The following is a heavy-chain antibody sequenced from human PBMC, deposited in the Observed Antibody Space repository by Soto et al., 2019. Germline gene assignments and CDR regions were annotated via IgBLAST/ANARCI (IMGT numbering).Heavy chain of an antibody. Sequence: SETLSLTCTVSGGSISSGDHYWSWIRQPPGKGLEWIGYIYYRGSTYYNPSLKSRVIISVDTSKNQFSLKLSSVTAADTAVYYCARRYGDYYYGMDVWGQGTTVTVSS. CDR1: GGSISSGDHY. D-gene: IGHD4-17*01. CDR2: IYYRGST. V-gene: IGHV4-30-4*01. J-gene: IGHJ6*02. CDR3: ARRYGDYYYGMDV.